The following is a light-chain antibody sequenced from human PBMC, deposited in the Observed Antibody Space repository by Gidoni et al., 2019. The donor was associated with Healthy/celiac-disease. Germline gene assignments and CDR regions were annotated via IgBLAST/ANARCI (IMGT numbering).Light chain of an antibody. J-gene: IGKJ1*01. CDR2: AAS. Sequence: DIQMTKSPSFLSASVGDRVTITCRESQSVSSSLNWYPQKPGKAPKLLNYAASSLQSGVPSRFSGSGSGTDFTLTISSLQPEDFAAYYFQQSYSTPWTFGQGTKVEIK. CDR1: QSVSSS. CDR3: QQSYSTPWT. V-gene: IGKV1-39*01.